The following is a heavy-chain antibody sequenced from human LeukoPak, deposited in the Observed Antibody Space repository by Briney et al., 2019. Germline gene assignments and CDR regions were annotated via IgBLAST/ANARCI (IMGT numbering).Heavy chain of an antibody. CDR3: ARDLRGVMRYYFDY. CDR1: GFTFSSYA. V-gene: IGHV3-7*01. J-gene: IGHJ4*02. CDR2: IKQDGSEK. D-gene: IGHD3-16*01. Sequence: GGSLRLSCAAFGFTFSSYAMHWVRHAPGKGLEWVANIKQDGSEKYYVDSVKGRFTISRDNAKNSLYLQMTSLRAEDTAVYYCARDLRGVMRYYFDYWGQGTLVTVSS.